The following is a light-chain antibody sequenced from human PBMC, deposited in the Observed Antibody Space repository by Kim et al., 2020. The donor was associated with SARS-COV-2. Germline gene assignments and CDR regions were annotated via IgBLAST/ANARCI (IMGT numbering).Light chain of an antibody. V-gene: IGLV3-21*01. CDR2: YDN. Sequence: APGETATITCGGDNIGRKSVHWYQQTPGQAPVLVINYDNDRPSGLPERFSGSNSGNTATLTISRVEAGDEADYHCQVWDSSSDHVVFGGGTQLTVL. CDR3: QVWDSSSDHVV. J-gene: IGLJ2*01. CDR1: NIGRKS.